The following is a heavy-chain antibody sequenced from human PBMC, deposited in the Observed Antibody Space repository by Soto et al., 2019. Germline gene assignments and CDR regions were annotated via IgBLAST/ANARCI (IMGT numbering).Heavy chain of an antibody. CDR3: ARTLSGTTADF. Sequence: QVQLQESGPGLVKPSETLSLTCSVSGGSIKNYHWSWIRQPPGKGLEWIGYIYSSGSTKQNPSLKSRVTMSVDTSKNQFSLNLSSVTAADTAVYYCARTLSGTTADFWGQGTLVTVSS. D-gene: IGHD1-20*01. CDR1: GGSIKNYH. J-gene: IGHJ4*02. CDR2: IYSSGST. V-gene: IGHV4-59*01.